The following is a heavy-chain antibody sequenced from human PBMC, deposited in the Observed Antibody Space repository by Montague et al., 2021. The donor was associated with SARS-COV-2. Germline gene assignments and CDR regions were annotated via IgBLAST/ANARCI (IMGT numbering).Heavy chain of an antibody. CDR2: IHHSGST. D-gene: IGHD2-2*01. Sequence: SETLSLTCAVSGGSISSSNWWSWVRPPPGKGLEWIGEIHHSGSTNYNPSLKSRVTMSVDKSKNQFSLRLSFVTAADTAVYFCARESDCSSSSCLSFYYYNGMDVWGQGTTVTVSS. J-gene: IGHJ6*02. CDR1: GGSISSSNW. V-gene: IGHV4-4*02. CDR3: ARESDCSSSSCLSFYYYNGMDV.